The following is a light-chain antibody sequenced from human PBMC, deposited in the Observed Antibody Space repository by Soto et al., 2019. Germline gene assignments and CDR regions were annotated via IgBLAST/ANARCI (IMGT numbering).Light chain of an antibody. V-gene: IGLV2-14*03. J-gene: IGLJ2*01. CDR2: DVN. CDR3: TSWTTSTTMI. Sequence: QSALTQPASVSGSPGQSITISCTGTSSDIGAYNFVSWYQQHPGKAPKLMLYDVNIRPSGVSNRFSGSKSGNTASLNISGLQAEDAADYYCTSWTTSTTMIFGGWTKGTVL. CDR1: SSDIGAYNF.